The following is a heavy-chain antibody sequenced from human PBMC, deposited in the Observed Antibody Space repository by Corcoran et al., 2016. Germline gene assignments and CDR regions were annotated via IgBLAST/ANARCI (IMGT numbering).Heavy chain of an antibody. CDR2: IIPIFGTA. Sequence: QVQLVQSGAEVKKPGSSVKVSCKASGGTFSSYAISWVRQAPGQGLEWMGGIIPIFGTANYAQKFQGRVTITADESTSTAYMELSSLRSEDTAVYYWAGEGVSSTSSLHYCDMAVWGQGTMVTVSS. CDR1: GGTFSSYA. D-gene: IGHD2-2*01. V-gene: IGHV1-69*01. CDR3: AGEGVSSTSSLHYCDMAV. J-gene: IGHJ3*01.